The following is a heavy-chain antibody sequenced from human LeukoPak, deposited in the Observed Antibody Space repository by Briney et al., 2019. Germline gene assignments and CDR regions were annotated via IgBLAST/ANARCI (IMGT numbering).Heavy chain of an antibody. CDR1: GFTFDDYA. Sequence: GRSLRLSCAASGFTFDDYAMHWVRQAPGKGLEWVSGISWNSGSIGYADSVKGRFTISRDNAKNSLYLQMNSLRAEDTAVYYCARVAGTAMATGAFDIWGQGTMVTVSS. V-gene: IGHV3-9*01. D-gene: IGHD5-18*01. CDR3: ARVAGTAMATGAFDI. J-gene: IGHJ3*02. CDR2: ISWNSGSI.